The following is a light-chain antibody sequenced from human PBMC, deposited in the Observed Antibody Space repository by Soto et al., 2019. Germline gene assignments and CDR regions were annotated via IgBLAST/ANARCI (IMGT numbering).Light chain of an antibody. CDR1: SSDIGGYNY. V-gene: IGLV2-14*03. CDR3: SSYTSTSTLNV. J-gene: IGLJ1*01. Sequence: QSALTQPASVSGSPGQSITISCTGTSSDIGGYNYVSLYQQLPGKVPKLIIYDVSNRPSGVSDRFSGSKSGNAASLTISGLQAEDEADYYCSSYTSTSTLNVFGTGTKLTVL. CDR2: DVS.